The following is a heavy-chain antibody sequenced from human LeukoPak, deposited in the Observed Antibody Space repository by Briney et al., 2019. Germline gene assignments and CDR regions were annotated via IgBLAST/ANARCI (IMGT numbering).Heavy chain of an antibody. Sequence: PSETLSLTCTVSGDSIGSHYWSWIRQPPGKGLEWIGYIFYVGSTNYNPSLKSRVTISVDTSKNQFSLKLNSVTVADTAVYYCARDYYDSRGEAFDIWGQGTMVTVSS. CDR1: GDSIGSHY. CDR3: ARDYYDSRGEAFDI. J-gene: IGHJ3*02. V-gene: IGHV4-59*11. CDR2: IFYVGST. D-gene: IGHD3-22*01.